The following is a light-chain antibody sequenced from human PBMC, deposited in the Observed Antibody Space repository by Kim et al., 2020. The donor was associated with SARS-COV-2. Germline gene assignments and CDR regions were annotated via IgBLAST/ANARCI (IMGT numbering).Light chain of an antibody. CDR1: SSDVGGYIY. V-gene: IGLV2-8*01. J-gene: IGLJ3*02. CDR3: SSYAGSNNLV. CDR2: EVS. Sequence: GQSVTISCTGTSSDVGGYIYVSWYRQHPGKAPKLMIYEVSKRPSGVPDRFSGSKSGNTASLTVSGLRTEDEADYYCSSYAGSNNLVFGGGTQLTVL.